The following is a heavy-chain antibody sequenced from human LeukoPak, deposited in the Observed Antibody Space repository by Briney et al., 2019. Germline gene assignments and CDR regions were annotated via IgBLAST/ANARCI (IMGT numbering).Heavy chain of an antibody. CDR1: GFAFSSNW. V-gene: IGHV3-74*01. CDR2: INSGGSGT. CDR3: ATSLGPLTEY. D-gene: IGHD7-27*01. Sequence: PGGSLRLSCAASGFAFSSNWMHWVRQTPGKGLVWVSRINSGGSGTSYAASVEGRFTISRDNAKNTLYLQMNSLRVEDTAVYYCATSLGPLTEYWGRGTLVTVSS. J-gene: IGHJ4*02.